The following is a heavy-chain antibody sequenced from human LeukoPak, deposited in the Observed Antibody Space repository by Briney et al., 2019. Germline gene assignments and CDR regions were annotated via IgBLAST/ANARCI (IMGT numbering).Heavy chain of an antibody. D-gene: IGHD6-6*01. CDR1: GYTFTSYD. CDR2: MNPNSGNT. V-gene: IGHV1-8*01. Sequence: ASVKVSCKASGYTFTSYDINWARQATGQGLEWMGWMNPNSGNTGYAQKFQGRVTMTRNTSISTAYMELSSLRAEDTAVYYCARGVIAARHHMGYWGQGTLVTVSS. J-gene: IGHJ4*02. CDR3: ARGVIAARHHMGY.